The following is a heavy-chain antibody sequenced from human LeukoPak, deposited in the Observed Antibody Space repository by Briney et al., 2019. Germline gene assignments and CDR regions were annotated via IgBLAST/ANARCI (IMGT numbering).Heavy chain of an antibody. V-gene: IGHV3-9*01. J-gene: IGHJ4*02. CDR2: ISWNSGSI. CDR1: GFTFDDYA. CDR3: AKDRGWSYYFDY. Sequence: GRSLRLPCAASGFTFDDYAMHWVRQAPGKGLEWVSGISWNSGSIGYADSVKGRFAISRDNAKNSLYLQMNSLRAEDTALYYCAKDRGWSYYFDYWGQGTLVTVSS. D-gene: IGHD6-19*01.